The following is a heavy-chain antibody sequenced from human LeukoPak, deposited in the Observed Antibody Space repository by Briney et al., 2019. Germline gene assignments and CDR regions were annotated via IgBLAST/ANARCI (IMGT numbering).Heavy chain of an antibody. CDR2: IIPIFGTA. J-gene: IGHJ3*02. CDR1: GGTFSSYA. D-gene: IGHD2-2*01. CDR3: ARDNLRSVVPAALYAFDI. Sequence: ASVKVSCKASGGTFSSYAISWVRQAPGQGLEWMGGIIPIFGTANYAQKFQGRVTITADESTSTAYMELSSLRSEDTAVYYCARDNLRSVVPAALYAFDIWGQGTMVTVSS. V-gene: IGHV1-69*13.